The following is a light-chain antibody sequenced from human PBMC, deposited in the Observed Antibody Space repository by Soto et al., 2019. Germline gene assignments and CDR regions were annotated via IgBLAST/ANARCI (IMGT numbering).Light chain of an antibody. V-gene: IGLV2-14*03. CDR2: DVS. CDR3: SSYTSTSTYV. CDR1: SSDIGNYNY. Sequence: ALTHPDSVSGSPGQSVAISCTAASSDIGNYNYVSWYQQRPGKVPKLIIHDVSDRPSGVSDRFSGSKSGNTASLTISGLQAEDEADYYCSSYTSTSTYVFGTGTKVTVL. J-gene: IGLJ1*01.